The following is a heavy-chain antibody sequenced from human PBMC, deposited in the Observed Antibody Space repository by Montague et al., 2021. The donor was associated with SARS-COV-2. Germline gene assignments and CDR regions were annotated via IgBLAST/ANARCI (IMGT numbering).Heavy chain of an antibody. Sequence: SETLSLTCTVSGGSVRSSNFYWGWIRQPTGKGLEWIGSIYYSGTTYDSLSLKIRVTIYVDTSKNQFSLRLNSVTAADTAVYYCARHPPGYYDRSGIYRLYWYFDVWGRGTLVTVSS. V-gene: IGHV4-39*01. CDR2: IYYSGTT. J-gene: IGHJ2*01. CDR1: GGSVRSSNFY. D-gene: IGHD3-22*01. CDR3: ARHPPGYYDRSGIYRLYWYFDV.